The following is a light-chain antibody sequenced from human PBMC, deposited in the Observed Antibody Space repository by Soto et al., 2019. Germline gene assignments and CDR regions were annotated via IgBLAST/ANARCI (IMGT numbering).Light chain of an antibody. Sequence: QSVLTRPRSVSGSPGQSVTISCTGTSSDVGNYNYVSWYQQHPDKAPKLMIYDVSKRPSGVPDRFSGSKSGNTASLTISGLQAEDEADYYCCSYAGSYTYVFGTGTKVTVL. J-gene: IGLJ1*01. CDR2: DVS. V-gene: IGLV2-11*01. CDR3: CSYAGSYTYV. CDR1: SSDVGNYNY.